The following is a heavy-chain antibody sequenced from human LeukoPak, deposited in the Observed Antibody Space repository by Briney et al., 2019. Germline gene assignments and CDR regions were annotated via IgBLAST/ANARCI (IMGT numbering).Heavy chain of an antibody. CDR3: AELGITMIGGV. V-gene: IGHV3-48*03. D-gene: IGHD3-10*02. Sequence: PGGSLRLSCAASGFTFSSYEMNWVRQAPGKGLEWGSYISSSGSTIYYADSVKGRFTISRDKAKNSLYLQMNRLRAEDPAVYYCAELGITMIGGVWGKGTTVTISS. CDR2: ISSSGSTI. CDR1: GFTFSSYE. J-gene: IGHJ6*04.